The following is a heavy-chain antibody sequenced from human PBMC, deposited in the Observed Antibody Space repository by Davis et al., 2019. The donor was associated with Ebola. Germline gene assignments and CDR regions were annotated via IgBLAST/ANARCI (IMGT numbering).Heavy chain of an antibody. CDR1: GFTSDDYA. D-gene: IGHD3-22*01. Sequence: GGSLRLSCAASGFTSDDYAMHWVRQAPGKGLEWVSGISWNSGSIGYADSVKGRFTISRDNAKNSLYLQMNSLRAEDTALYYCAKDMALGTYYYDSSGSPYYYYGMDVWGKGTTVTVSS. CDR3: AKDMALGTYYYDSSGSPYYYYGMDV. V-gene: IGHV3-9*02. J-gene: IGHJ6*04. CDR2: ISWNSGSI.